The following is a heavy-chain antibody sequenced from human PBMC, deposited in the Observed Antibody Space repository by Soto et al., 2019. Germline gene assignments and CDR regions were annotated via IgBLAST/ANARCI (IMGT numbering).Heavy chain of an antibody. CDR1: GGTFSSYA. V-gene: IGHV1-69*06. J-gene: IGHJ1*01. D-gene: IGHD3-9*01. Sequence: GASVKVSCKASGGTFSSYAISWVRQAPGQGLEWMGGIIPIFGTANYAQKFQGRVTITADKSTSTAYMELSSVTAADTAVYYCARGRGYYDILTGYYSEQYFQHWGQGTLVTVS. CDR2: IIPIFGTA. CDR3: ARGRGYYDILTGYYSEQYFQH.